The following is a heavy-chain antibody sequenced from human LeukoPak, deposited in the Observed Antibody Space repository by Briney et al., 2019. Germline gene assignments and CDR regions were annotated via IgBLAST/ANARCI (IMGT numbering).Heavy chain of an antibody. V-gene: IGHV3-23*01. J-gene: IGHJ4*02. CDR3: AKDLATGTVGAWYYFDY. Sequence: GGSLRLSCAASELMFSSYAMSWVRQAPGKGLEWVSGISDDSGSTYYADSVRGRFTISRDNSKNTLYLQMNSLRGEDTAVNYCAKDLATGTVGAWYYFDYWGQGTLVTVSS. CDR2: ISDDSGST. CDR1: ELMFSSYA. D-gene: IGHD1-1*01.